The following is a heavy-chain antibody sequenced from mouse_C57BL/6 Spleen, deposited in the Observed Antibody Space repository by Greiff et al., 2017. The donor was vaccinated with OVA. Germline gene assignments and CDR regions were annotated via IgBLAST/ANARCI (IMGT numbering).Heavy chain of an antibody. CDR3: ASTVVAPYDD. V-gene: IGHV1-82*01. Sequence: VQLQQSGPELVKPGASVKISCKASGYAFSSSWMNWVKQRPGKGLEWIGRIYPGAGDTNYNGKFKGKATLTADKSSSTAYMQLSSLTSEDSAVYFCASTVVAPYDDWGQGTTLTVS. D-gene: IGHD1-1*01. J-gene: IGHJ2*01. CDR1: GYAFSSSW. CDR2: IYPGAGDT.